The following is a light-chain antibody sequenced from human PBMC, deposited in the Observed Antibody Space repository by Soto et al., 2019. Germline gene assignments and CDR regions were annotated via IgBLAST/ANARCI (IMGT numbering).Light chain of an antibody. V-gene: IGKV3-15*01. CDR2: GAS. CDR1: QSVSSN. J-gene: IGKJ1*01. CDR3: QQYNNWPRT. Sequence: EIVMTQPPATLSVSPGETATLSCRASQSVSSNLAWYQQKPGQAPRLLIYGASTRATGIPARFSGSGSGTEFTLTISSLQSEDFAVYYCQQYNNWPRTFGQGTKV.